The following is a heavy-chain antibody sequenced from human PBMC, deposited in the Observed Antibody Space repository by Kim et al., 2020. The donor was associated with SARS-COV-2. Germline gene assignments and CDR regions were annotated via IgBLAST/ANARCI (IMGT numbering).Heavy chain of an antibody. CDR1: GGSISGGDYY. J-gene: IGHJ4*02. CDR2: IDYSGST. D-gene: IGHD2-21*02. CDR3: AREGPNGDVDH. V-gene: IGHV4-30-4*01. Sequence: SETLSLTCTVSGGSISGGDYYWSWIRQPPGKGLEWIGYIDYSGSTDYNPSLKSRLIMSVYTSKNHFSLKLSSVTAADTAVYFCAREGPNGDVDHWGQGILVNVSS.